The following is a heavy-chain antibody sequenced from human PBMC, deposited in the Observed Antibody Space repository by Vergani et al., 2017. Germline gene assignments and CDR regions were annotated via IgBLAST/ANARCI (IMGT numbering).Heavy chain of an antibody. CDR1: GYPFTSYY. CDR3: ARGGQLRRSFDP. J-gene: IGHJ5*02. CDR2: INPSGGST. D-gene: IGHD2-2*01. Sequence: QVQLVQSGAEVKKPGASVKVSCKASGYPFTSYYMHWVRPAPGQGLEWMGIINPSGGSTSYAQKFQGRVTMTRDTSTSTVYMELSSLRSEDTAVYYCARGGQLRRSFDPWGQGTLVTVSS. V-gene: IGHV1-46*01.